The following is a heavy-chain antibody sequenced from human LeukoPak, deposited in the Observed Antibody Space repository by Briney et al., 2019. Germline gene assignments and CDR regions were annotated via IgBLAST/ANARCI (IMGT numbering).Heavy chain of an antibody. V-gene: IGHV4-34*01. CDR1: GGSFSRYY. CDR3: ARGIRYLGATSPALYYYYGMDV. J-gene: IGHJ6*02. CDR2: ISHSGST. Sequence: PSETLSLTCAVYGGSFSRYYWSWLRQPPGKGLEWLGEISHSGSTNYNPSLKSRVNISVDTSKNQFTLKLSSETAADTAVYYCARGIRYLGATSPALYYYYGMDVWGQGTTVTVSS. D-gene: IGHD1-26*01.